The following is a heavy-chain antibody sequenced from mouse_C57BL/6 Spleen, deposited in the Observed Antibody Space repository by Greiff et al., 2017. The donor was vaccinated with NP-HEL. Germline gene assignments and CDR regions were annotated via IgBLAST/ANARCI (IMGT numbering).Heavy chain of an antibody. CDR2: INPSTGGT. D-gene: IGHD3-2*02. J-gene: IGHJ3*01. V-gene: IGHV1-42*01. CDR3: ARRGAAQATFAY. Sequence: VQLKESGPELVKPGASVKISCKASGYSFTGYYMNWVKQSPEKSLEWIGEINPSTGGTTYNQKFKAKATLTVDKSSSTAYMQLKSLTSEDSAVYYCARRGAAQATFAYWGQGTLVTVSA. CDR1: GYSFTGYY.